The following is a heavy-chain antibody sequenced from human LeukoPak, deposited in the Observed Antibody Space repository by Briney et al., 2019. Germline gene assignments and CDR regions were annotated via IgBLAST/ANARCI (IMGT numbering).Heavy chain of an antibody. D-gene: IGHD4-17*01. CDR3: ARSIDDYGDYVGRYFDL. J-gene: IGHJ2*01. CDR1: GYSISSGYY. Sequence: PSETLSLTCTVSGYSISSGYYWGWIRQPPGKGLEWIGSIYHSGSTYYNPSLKSRATISVDTSKNQFSLKLSSVTAADTAVYYCARSIDDYGDYVGRYFDLWGRGTLVTVSS. V-gene: IGHV4-38-2*02. CDR2: IYHSGST.